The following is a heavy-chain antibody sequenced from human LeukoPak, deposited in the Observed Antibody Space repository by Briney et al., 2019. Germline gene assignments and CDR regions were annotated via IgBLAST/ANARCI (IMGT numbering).Heavy chain of an antibody. V-gene: IGHV1-24*01. CDR1: GYTLTELS. CDR2: FEPEDGET. D-gene: IGHD6-13*01. Sequence: ASVKVSCKVSGYTLTELSMHWVRQAPGKGLGWMGGFEPEDGETIYAQKFQGRVTMTEDTSTGTAYMELSSLRSEDTAVYYCATYSSSWYYFDYWGQGTLVTVSS. J-gene: IGHJ4*02. CDR3: ATYSSSWYYFDY.